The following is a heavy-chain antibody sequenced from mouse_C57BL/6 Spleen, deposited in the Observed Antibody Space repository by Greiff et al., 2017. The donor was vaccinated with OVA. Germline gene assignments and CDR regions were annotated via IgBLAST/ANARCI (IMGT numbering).Heavy chain of an antibody. CDR2: IDPETGGT. Sequence: QVQLKESGAELVRPGASVTLSCKASGYTFTDYEMHWVKQTPVHGLEWIGAIDPETGGTAYNQKFKGKAILTADKSSSTAYMELRSLTSEDSAVYYCTRSGYDYLFAYWGQGTLVTVSA. CDR3: TRSGYDYLFAY. CDR1: GYTFTDYE. J-gene: IGHJ3*01. V-gene: IGHV1-15*01. D-gene: IGHD2-4*01.